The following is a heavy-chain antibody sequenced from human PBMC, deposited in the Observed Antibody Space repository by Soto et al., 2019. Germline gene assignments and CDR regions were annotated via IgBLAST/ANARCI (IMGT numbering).Heavy chain of an antibody. Sequence: LSETLSLTCTVSGGSISSGDYYWSWIRQPPGKGLEWIGYIYYSGSTYYNPSLKSRVTISVDTSKNQFSLKLSSVTAADTAVYYCASRYCSSTSCYLAYWGQGTLVTVSS. V-gene: IGHV4-30-4*01. J-gene: IGHJ4*02. CDR1: GGSISSGDYY. CDR2: IYYSGST. D-gene: IGHD2-2*01. CDR3: ASRYCSSTSCYLAY.